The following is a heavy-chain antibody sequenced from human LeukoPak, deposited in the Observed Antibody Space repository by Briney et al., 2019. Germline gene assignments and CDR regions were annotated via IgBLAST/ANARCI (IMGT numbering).Heavy chain of an antibody. CDR2: ISYDGSNK. CDR3: AKVAMTTVKHYYYSYMDV. Sequence: PGGSLRLSCAASGFTFSNYAMHWVRQAPGKGLEWVAVISYDGSNKYYADSVKGRFPISRDNSSNTLYQQMNSLRAEDTAVYYCAKVAMTTVKHYYYSYMDVWGKGTTVTVSS. D-gene: IGHD4-17*01. CDR1: GFTFSNYA. V-gene: IGHV3-30*04. J-gene: IGHJ6*03.